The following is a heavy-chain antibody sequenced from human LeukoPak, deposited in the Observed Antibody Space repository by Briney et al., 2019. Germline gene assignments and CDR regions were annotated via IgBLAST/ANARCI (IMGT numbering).Heavy chain of an antibody. CDR3: ARGRGLYGDYETPPLDY. V-gene: IGHV4-39*01. Sequence: SETLSLTCTVSGGSISSSSYYWGWIRQPPGKGLEWIGSIYYSGSTYYNPSLKSRVTISVDTSENQFSLKLSSVTAADTAVYYCARGRGLYGDYETPPLDYWGQGTLVTVSS. D-gene: IGHD4-17*01. J-gene: IGHJ4*02. CDR1: GGSISSSSYY. CDR2: IYYSGST.